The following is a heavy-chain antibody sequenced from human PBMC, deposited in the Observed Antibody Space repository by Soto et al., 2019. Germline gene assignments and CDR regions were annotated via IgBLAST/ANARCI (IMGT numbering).Heavy chain of an antibody. CDR1: GFTFSSYA. V-gene: IGHV3-23*01. CDR2: ISGSGGST. Sequence: EVQLLESGGGLVQPGGSLRLSCAASGFTFSSYAMSWVRQAPGKGLEWVSAISGSGGSTYYADSVKGRFTISRDNSKNTLYLQMNSLRAEDTAVYYCAKSPKDYYDSSGYYRGAFDIWGQGTMVTVSS. CDR3: AKSPKDYYDSSGYYRGAFDI. D-gene: IGHD3-22*01. J-gene: IGHJ3*02.